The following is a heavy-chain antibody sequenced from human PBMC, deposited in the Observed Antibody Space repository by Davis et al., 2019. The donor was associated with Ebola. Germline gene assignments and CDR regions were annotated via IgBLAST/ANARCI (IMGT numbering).Heavy chain of an antibody. Sequence: GESLKIFCAASGFPFSSYAMSWVRQAPGKGLEWVSAISGSGGSTYYADSVKGRFTISRDNSKNTLYLQMNSLRAEDTAVYYCAGHDFWSGYSYWGQGTLVTVSS. V-gene: IGHV3-23*01. CDR2: ISGSGGST. J-gene: IGHJ4*02. CDR3: AGHDFWSGYSY. D-gene: IGHD3-3*01. CDR1: GFPFSSYA.